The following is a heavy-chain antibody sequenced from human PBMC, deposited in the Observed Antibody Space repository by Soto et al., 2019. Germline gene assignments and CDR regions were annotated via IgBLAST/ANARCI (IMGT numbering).Heavy chain of an antibody. V-gene: IGHV1-69*18. Sequence: QVQLVQSGAEVKTPGSSVKVSCEASGGTFSSYSINWVRQAPGQGLEWMGRLIPMFGTTDYAQRFQGRVTFTADESNSTASMEVTNLTSEDTAVYYCARAVVITFSRFYDVDVWGQGTTVTVSS. CDR2: LIPMFGTT. D-gene: IGHD3-22*01. J-gene: IGHJ6*02. CDR3: ARAVVITFSRFYDVDV. CDR1: GGTFSSYS.